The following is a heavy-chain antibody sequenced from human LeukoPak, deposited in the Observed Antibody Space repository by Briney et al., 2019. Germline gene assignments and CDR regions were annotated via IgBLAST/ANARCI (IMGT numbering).Heavy chain of an antibody. D-gene: IGHD6-13*01. CDR3: ARPGLEQQLVVDAFDI. Sequence: ASVKVSCKASGYTFTDYYIHWVRQAPGQGLEWMGWISPYNGNTNYAQKLQGRLTMTTDTSTSTAYMELSRLRSDDTAVYYCARPGLEQQLVVDAFDIWGQGTMVTVSS. CDR1: GYTFTDYY. V-gene: IGHV1-18*04. J-gene: IGHJ3*02. CDR2: ISPYNGNT.